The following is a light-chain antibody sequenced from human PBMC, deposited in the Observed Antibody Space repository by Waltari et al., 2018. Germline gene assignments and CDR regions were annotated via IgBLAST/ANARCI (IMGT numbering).Light chain of an antibody. CDR1: QSISSF. CDR2: AAS. Sequence: DIQMTQSPSSLSASVGDRVTITCRASQSISSFLNWYQKKPGKAPKLLIYAASNLQSGVPSRFSGSGSGTDFTLTISSLQPEDFATYYCQQSYDTPLLTFGGGTKVEIK. CDR3: QQSYDTPLLT. J-gene: IGKJ4*01. V-gene: IGKV1-39*01.